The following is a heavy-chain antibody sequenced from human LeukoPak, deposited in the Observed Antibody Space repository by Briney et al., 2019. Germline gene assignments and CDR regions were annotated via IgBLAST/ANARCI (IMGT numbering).Heavy chain of an antibody. CDR2: ISSSSSDI. CDR3: ARGGGARPDY. Sequence: GGSLRLSCTASGFTFSSYGMNGVRQAPGKGLKWVSYISSSSSDINYADSVKGRFTISRDNAKNSLFLQMNSLRDEDTAMYYCARGGGARPDYWGQGTLVTVSS. CDR1: GFTFSSYG. V-gene: IGHV3-48*02. J-gene: IGHJ4*02. D-gene: IGHD3-10*01.